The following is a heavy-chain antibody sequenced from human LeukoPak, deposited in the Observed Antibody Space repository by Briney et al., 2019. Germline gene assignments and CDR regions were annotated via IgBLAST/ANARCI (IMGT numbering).Heavy chain of an antibody. CDR2: MNPNSGNT. Sequence: ASVKVSCKASGYTFTSYYMHWVRQAPGQGLEWMGWMNPNSGNTGYARKFQGRVTMTRNTSISTAYMELSSLRSEDTAVYYCARGKSTTPPFDYWGQGTLVTVSS. CDR3: ARGKSTTPPFDY. CDR1: GYTFTSYY. V-gene: IGHV1-8*02. D-gene: IGHD4-17*01. J-gene: IGHJ4*02.